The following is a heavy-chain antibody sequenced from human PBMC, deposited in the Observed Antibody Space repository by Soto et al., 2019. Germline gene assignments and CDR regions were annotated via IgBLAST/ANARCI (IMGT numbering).Heavy chain of an antibody. CDR2: ISYDGSNK. D-gene: IGHD5-18*01. Sequence: GGSLRLSCAASGFTFSSYAMHWVRQAPGKGLEWVAVISYDGSNKYYADSVKGRFTISRDNSKNSLYLQMNSLRSEDTAVYYCARGGDTAMVPFDYWGQGTLVTVSS. V-gene: IGHV3-30*14. CDR1: GFTFSSYA. CDR3: ARGGDTAMVPFDY. J-gene: IGHJ4*02.